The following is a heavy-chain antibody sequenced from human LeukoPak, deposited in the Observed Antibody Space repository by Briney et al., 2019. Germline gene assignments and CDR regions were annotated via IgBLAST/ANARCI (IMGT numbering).Heavy chain of an antibody. D-gene: IGHD4-17*01. Sequence: KPGGSLRLPCAASGFTFSSYTMNWVRQPPGKGLEWVSSISGSSSKIYYADPVKGRFTISRDNAKDSLYLQMNSLRADDTAVYYCARDAYGDYGFDYWGQGILATVSS. J-gene: IGHJ4*02. CDR1: GFTFSSYT. CDR2: ISGSSSKI. CDR3: ARDAYGDYGFDY. V-gene: IGHV3-21*01.